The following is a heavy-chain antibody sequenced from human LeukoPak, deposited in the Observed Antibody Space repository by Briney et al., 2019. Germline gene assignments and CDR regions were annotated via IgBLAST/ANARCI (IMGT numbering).Heavy chain of an antibody. CDR2: INHSGST. D-gene: IGHD4-17*01. J-gene: IGHJ4*02. Sequence: ASETLSLTCAVYGGSFSGYYWIWLRQPPGKGLEWIGEINHSGSTNYNPSLKSRVTISVDTSKNQFSLKLSSVTAADTAVYYCARGRAVTSIDYWGQGTLVTVSS. CDR1: GGSFSGYY. CDR3: ARGRAVTSIDY. V-gene: IGHV4-34*01.